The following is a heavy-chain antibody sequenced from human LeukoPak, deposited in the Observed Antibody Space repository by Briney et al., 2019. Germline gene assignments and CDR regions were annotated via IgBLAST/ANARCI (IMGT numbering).Heavy chain of an antibody. Sequence: GASVKVSCKVSGYTLTELSMHWVRQAPGKGLEWMGGFDPEDGETIYAQKFQGRVTMTEDTSTDTAYMELSSLRSEDTAVYYCATGVEVSDAFDIWGQGTMVTVSS. J-gene: IGHJ3*02. CDR1: GYTLTELS. CDR3: ATGVEVSDAFDI. CDR2: FDPEDGET. V-gene: IGHV1-24*01.